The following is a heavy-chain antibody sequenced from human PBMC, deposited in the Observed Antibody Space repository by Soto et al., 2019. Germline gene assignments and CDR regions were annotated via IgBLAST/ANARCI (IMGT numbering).Heavy chain of an antibody. CDR1: GFTFSDYN. V-gene: IGHV3-48*01. Sequence: EMQLVESGKTLVQPGGSLRLSCAASGFTFSDYNMNWVRQAPGKGLEWVSSISRSSDTIYYADSVKGPFTISIANAKNSMNLQMHSLRAEDTAVYYCARASGYTAYAASLTDLDYWGQGTLVTVSS. CDR3: ARASGYTAYAASLTDLDY. J-gene: IGHJ4*02. CDR2: ISRSSDTI. D-gene: IGHD5-12*01.